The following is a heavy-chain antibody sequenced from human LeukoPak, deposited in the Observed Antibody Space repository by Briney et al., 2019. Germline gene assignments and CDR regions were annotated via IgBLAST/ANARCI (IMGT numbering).Heavy chain of an antibody. Sequence: PGGSLRLSCAASGFAFSSYWMHWVRQAPGKGLVWVSRISSDGSATSYADSVKGRFTIFRDNAKNTLYLQMNSLRAEDTAVYYCATDQAGAFDMWGQGTMVTVSS. V-gene: IGHV3-74*01. CDR3: ATDQAGAFDM. CDR1: GFAFSSYW. J-gene: IGHJ3*02. CDR2: ISSDGSAT. D-gene: IGHD3-10*01.